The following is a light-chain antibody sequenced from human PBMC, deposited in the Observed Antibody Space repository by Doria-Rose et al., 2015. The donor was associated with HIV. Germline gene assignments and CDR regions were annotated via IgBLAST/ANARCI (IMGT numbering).Light chain of an antibody. CDR2: DGS. CDR1: QSFSSTY. CDR3: HQYGTSWT. Sequence: TQSPGTLSLSPVERATLSCRASQSFSSTYLAWYQQKPGQAPSLLIYDGSTRATGILDRFSASGSGTDFTLTINRLEPEDFALYYCHQYGTSWTFGQGTKVEI. J-gene: IGKJ1*01. V-gene: IGKV3-20*01.